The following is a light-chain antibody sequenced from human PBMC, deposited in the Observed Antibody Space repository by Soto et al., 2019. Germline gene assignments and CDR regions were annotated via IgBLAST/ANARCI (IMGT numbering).Light chain of an antibody. CDR1: QCISSW. V-gene: IGKV1-5*03. J-gene: IGKJ1*01. CDR2: KAS. CDR3: QQYNSYRT. Sequence: DIQMTQSPSTLSASVGDRVTITCRASQCISSWLAWYQQKPGNAPKLLIYKASILESGVPSRFSGSGSGTEFTLTISSLHPDDFASYYCQQYNSYRTFGQVTKVDIK.